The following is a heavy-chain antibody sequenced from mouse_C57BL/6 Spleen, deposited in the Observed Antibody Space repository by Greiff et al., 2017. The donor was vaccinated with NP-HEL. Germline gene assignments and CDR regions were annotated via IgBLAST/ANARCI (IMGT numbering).Heavy chain of an antibody. D-gene: IGHD3-2*02. V-gene: IGHV1-5*01. CDR3: TRGGSSGYDYFDS. CDR1: GYTFTSYW. CDR2: IYPGNSDT. Sequence: VQLQQSGTVLARPGASVKMSCKTSGYTFTSYWMHWVKQRPGQGLEWIGAIYPGNSDTSYNQKFKGKAKLTAVTSASTAYMELSSLTNEDSAVYYCTRGGSSGYDYFDSCGQGTTLTVSS. J-gene: IGHJ2*01.